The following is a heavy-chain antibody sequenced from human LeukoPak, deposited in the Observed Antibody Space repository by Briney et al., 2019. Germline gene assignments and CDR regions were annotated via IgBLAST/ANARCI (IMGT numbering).Heavy chain of an antibody. CDR1: GFTFDDYA. J-gene: IGHJ4*02. Sequence: GGSLRLSCAASGFTFDDYAMHWVRQAPGKGLEWVSLISWDGGSTYYADSVKGRFTISRDNAKNSLYLQMNSLRAEDTAVYYCARVGYFDWLLKGYFDYWGQGTLVTVSS. CDR2: ISWDGGST. CDR3: ARVGYFDWLLKGYFDY. D-gene: IGHD3-9*01. V-gene: IGHV3-43D*03.